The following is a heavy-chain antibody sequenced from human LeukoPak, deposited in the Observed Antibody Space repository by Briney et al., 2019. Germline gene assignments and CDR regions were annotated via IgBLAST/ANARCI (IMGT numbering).Heavy chain of an antibody. Sequence: PGGSLRLSCAASGFTFNNYWMTWVRQGPGKGLEWVANIKPGGNEKYYVDSVRGRFTISRDNAKNSLYLQMNSLRAEDTAVYYCARGAYYYEDWGQGTLVTVSS. V-gene: IGHV3-7*01. D-gene: IGHD3-22*01. CDR1: GFTFNNYW. J-gene: IGHJ4*02. CDR3: ARGAYYYED. CDR2: IKPGGNEK.